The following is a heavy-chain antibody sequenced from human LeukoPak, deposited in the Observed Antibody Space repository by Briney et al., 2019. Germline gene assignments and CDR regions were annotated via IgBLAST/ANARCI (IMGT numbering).Heavy chain of an antibody. Sequence: GGSLRLSCAASGFTFSSYWMSWVRQAPGKGLEWVANIKQDGSEKYYVDSVKGRFTISRDNAKNSMYLLMNSLRVEDTAVYYCARVTGEVDHDAFDIWGQGTMVTVSS. CDR2: IKQDGSEK. J-gene: IGHJ3*02. CDR1: GFTFSSYW. V-gene: IGHV3-7*01. D-gene: IGHD1-14*01. CDR3: ARVTGEVDHDAFDI.